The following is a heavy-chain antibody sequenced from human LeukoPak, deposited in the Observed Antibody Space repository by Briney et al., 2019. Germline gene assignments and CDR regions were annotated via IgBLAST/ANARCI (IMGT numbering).Heavy chain of an antibody. D-gene: IGHD1-14*01. CDR2: ISGSGGST. CDR1: GFTFSSYA. J-gene: IGHJ4*02. CDR3: ATETNGRHYDY. V-gene: IGHV3-23*01. Sequence: GGSLRLSCAASGFTFSSYAMSWVRQAPGKGLEWVSVISGSGGSTYYADSAKGRFTISRDNSRNTVYLQMNSLRAEDTAVYYCATETNGRHYDYWGQGTLLTVSS.